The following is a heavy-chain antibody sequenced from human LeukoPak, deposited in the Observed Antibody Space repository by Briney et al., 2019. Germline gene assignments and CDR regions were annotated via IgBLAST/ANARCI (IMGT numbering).Heavy chain of an antibody. V-gene: IGHV3-48*01. CDR1: GFTFSSYS. D-gene: IGHD1-26*01. Sequence: GGSLRLSCAASGFTFSSYSMNWVRQAPGKGLEWVSYISSSSSTIYYADSVKGRFTISRDNAKNSLYLQMNSLRAEDTAVYYCASLDRGSYYSFDCWGQGTLVTVSS. CDR2: ISSSSSTI. CDR3: ASLDRGSYYSFDC. J-gene: IGHJ4*02.